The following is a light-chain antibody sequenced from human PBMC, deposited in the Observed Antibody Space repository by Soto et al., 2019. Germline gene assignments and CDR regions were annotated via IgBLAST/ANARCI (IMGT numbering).Light chain of an antibody. CDR2: GAS. CDR1: QSVTSSD. Sequence: EIVLTQSPGTLSLSPGERATLSCRASQSVTSSDLAWYQQKPGQAPRLLIYGASSRATGIPDRFSGSGSGTDFTLTISRLEPEDFAVYYCQKYGGLRTLGQGTKVDIK. V-gene: IGKV3-20*01. J-gene: IGKJ1*01. CDR3: QKYGGLRT.